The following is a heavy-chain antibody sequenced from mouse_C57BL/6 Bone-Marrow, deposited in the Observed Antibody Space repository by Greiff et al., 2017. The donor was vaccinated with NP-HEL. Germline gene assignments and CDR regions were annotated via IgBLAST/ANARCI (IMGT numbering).Heavy chain of an antibody. CDR1: GYTFTSYW. CDR2: IYPGNSDT. D-gene: IGHD1-1*01. V-gene: IGHV1-5*01. CDR3: TLITTVSRYFDV. J-gene: IGHJ1*03. Sequence: EVKLVESGTVLARPGASVKMSCKTSGYTFTSYWMHWVKQRPGQGLEWIGAIYPGNSDTSYNQKFKGKAKLTAVTSASTAYMELSSLTNEDSAVYYCTLITTVSRYFDVWGTGTTVTVSS.